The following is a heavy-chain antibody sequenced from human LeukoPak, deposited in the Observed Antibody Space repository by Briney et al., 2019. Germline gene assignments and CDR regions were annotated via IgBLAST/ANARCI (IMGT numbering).Heavy chain of an antibody. Sequence: ASVKVSCKASGYTFTSYYIHWVRQAPGQGLEWMGTMNPSGGTTSYAQKLQGKITMTRDTSTSTVYMELSSLRSEDTALYYCARGEYGSESSQPFGYWGQGTLVTVSS. CDR1: GYTFTSYY. J-gene: IGHJ4*02. CDR3: ARGEYGSESSQPFGY. V-gene: IGHV1-46*01. CDR2: MNPSGGTT. D-gene: IGHD3-10*01.